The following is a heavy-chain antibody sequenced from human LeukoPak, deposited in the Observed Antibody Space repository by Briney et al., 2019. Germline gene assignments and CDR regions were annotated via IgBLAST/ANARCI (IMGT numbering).Heavy chain of an antibody. CDR2: ISYDGSNK. D-gene: IGHD3-10*01. CDR3: AGATGVRGVIDGWFDP. Sequence: GGSLRLSCAASGFTFSSYAMHWVRQAPGKGLEWVAVISYDGSNKYYADSVKGRFTISRDNSKNTLYLQMNSLRAEDTAVYYCAGATGVRGVIDGWFDPWGKETLSPSPQ. V-gene: IGHV3-30*01. CDR1: GFTFSSYA. J-gene: IGHJ5*02.